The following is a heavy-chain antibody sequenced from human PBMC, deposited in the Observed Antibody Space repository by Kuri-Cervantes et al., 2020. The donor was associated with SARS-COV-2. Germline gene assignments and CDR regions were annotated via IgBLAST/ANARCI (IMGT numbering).Heavy chain of an antibody. CDR2: IYFSGST. CDR1: GGSISSSSYY. D-gene: IGHD3-16*01. V-gene: IGHV4-39*07. J-gene: IGHJ4*02. CDR3: ARITSRRGIDY. Sequence: SETLSLTCTVSGGSISSSSYYWGWIRQPPGKGLEWIGRIYFSGSTYYNPSLKSRVTISVDTSKNQFYLKLSSVTAADAAVYHCARITSRRGIDYWSQATVVTVSS.